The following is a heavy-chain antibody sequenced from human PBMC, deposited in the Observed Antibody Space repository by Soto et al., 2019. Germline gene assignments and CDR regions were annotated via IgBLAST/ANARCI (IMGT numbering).Heavy chain of an antibody. Sequence: ASVKVSCKASGYTFTGYYMHWVRQAPGQGLEWMGWINPNRGGTNYAQKFQGRVTMTRDTSISTAYMELSRLRSDDTAVYYCARITSFGVVGFDYWGQGTLVTVSS. D-gene: IGHD3-3*01. CDR2: INPNRGGT. CDR1: GYTFTGYY. V-gene: IGHV1-2*02. CDR3: ARITSFGVVGFDY. J-gene: IGHJ4*02.